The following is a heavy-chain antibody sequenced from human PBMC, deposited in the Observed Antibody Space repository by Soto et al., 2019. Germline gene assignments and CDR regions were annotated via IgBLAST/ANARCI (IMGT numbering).Heavy chain of an antibody. CDR2: LLHSGTT. CDR1: GDSISSPKW. D-gene: IGHD6-19*01. Sequence: QVQLQESGPGLVKPSGTLSLTCAVSGDSISSPKWWTWLRQPPGKGLEWIGDLLHSGTTNYNPSLKGRVTVSVDRRLTQFSLKLTSVTAADTAIYYCAYSSGWYRHDVWGQGTSVTVSS. J-gene: IGHJ3*01. V-gene: IGHV4-4*02. CDR3: AYSSGWYRHDV.